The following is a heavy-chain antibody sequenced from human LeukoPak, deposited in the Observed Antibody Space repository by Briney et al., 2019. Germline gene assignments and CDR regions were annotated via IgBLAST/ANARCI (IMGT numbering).Heavy chain of an antibody. D-gene: IGHD6-6*01. Sequence: SETLSLTCGVSGGSFRSNYWSWIRQSPGKGLEWIGEINHSGSTNYNPSLKSRVSMSVDMSKNQFSLKLSSVTAADTAVYYCAREKQLASFYMDVWGKGTTVTISS. CDR2: INHSGST. CDR3: AREKQLASFYMDV. CDR1: GGSFRSNY. J-gene: IGHJ6*03. V-gene: IGHV4-34*01.